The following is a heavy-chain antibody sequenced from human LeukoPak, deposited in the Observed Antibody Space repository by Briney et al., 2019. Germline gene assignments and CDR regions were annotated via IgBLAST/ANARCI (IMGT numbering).Heavy chain of an antibody. CDR2: ISRSGGST. J-gene: IGHJ4*02. Sequence: PGGSLRLSCAASGFTFSSYAMSWVRQAPGKGLEWVSDISRSGGSTYYADSVKGRFTISRDNSKNTLYLQMNSLRAEDTAIYYCAKDLLLDADYYDSSGYDYWGQGTLVTVSS. V-gene: IGHV3-23*01. CDR1: GFTFSSYA. CDR3: AKDLLLDADYYDSSGYDY. D-gene: IGHD3-22*01.